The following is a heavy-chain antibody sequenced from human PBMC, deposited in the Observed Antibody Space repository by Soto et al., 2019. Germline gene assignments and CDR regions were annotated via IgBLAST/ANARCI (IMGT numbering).Heavy chain of an antibody. D-gene: IGHD3-16*01. CDR1: GGSISSYY. CDR2: IYYSGST. J-gene: IGHJ6*02. Sequence: SETLSLTCTVSGGSISSYYWSWIRQPPGKGLEWIGYIYYSGSTNYNPSLKSRVTISVDTSKNQFSLKLSSVTAADTAVYYCARRSWGGDYYYYGLDVWGQGTMVTVSS. V-gene: IGHV4-59*01. CDR3: ARRSWGGDYYYYGLDV.